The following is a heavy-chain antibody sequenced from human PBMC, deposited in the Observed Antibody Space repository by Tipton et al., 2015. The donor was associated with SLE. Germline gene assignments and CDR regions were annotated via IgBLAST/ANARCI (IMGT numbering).Heavy chain of an antibody. CDR2: IYYSGST. V-gene: IGHV4-59*01. J-gene: IGHJ3*02. CDR1: GGSISSSY. CDR3: ARGYFDSSGYSNPFDI. Sequence: TLSLTCTVSGGSISSSYWSWIRQSPGKGLEWIGYIYYSGSTKYSPSPASRVTMSVDTSKSQFSLKLSSVTAADTAFYYCARGYFDSSGYSNPFDIWGQGTMVTVSS. D-gene: IGHD3-22*01.